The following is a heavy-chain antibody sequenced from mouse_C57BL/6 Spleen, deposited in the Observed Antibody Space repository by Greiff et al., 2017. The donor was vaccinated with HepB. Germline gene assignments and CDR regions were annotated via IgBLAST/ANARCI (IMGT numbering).Heavy chain of an antibody. Sequence: VQLQQSGAELVRPGTSVKVSCKASGYAFTNYLIEWVKQRPGQGLEWIGVINPGSGGTNYNEKFKGKATLTADKSSSTAHMQLSSLTSEDSAVYFCAYGSSYWYFDVWGTGTTVTVSS. CDR2: INPGSGGT. D-gene: IGHD1-1*01. J-gene: IGHJ1*03. CDR3: AYGSSYWYFDV. CDR1: GYAFTNYL. V-gene: IGHV1-54*01.